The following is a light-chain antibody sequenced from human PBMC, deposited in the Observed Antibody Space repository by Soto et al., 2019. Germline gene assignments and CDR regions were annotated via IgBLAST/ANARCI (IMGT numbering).Light chain of an antibody. CDR2: DVS. J-gene: IGLJ2*01. CDR1: SSDVGGYNY. CDR3: SSYTSSSPYVV. Sequence: QSALTQPASVSGSPGQSITISCTGTSSDVGGYNYVSWYQQHPGKAPKLMIYDVSNRPSGVSNRFSGSKSGNTASLTISGLQDENQAEYYCSSYTSSSPYVVFGGVTKLTV. V-gene: IGLV2-14*01.